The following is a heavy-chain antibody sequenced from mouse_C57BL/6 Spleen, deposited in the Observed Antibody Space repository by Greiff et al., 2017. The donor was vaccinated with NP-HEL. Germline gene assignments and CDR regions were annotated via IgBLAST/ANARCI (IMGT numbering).Heavy chain of an antibody. V-gene: IGHV1-64*01. J-gene: IGHJ4*01. CDR1: GYTFTSYW. CDR2: IHPNSGST. D-gene: IGHD2-1*01. Sequence: VQLQQPGAELVKPGASVKLSCKASGYTFTSYWMHWVKQRPGQGLEWIGMIHPNSGSTNYNEKFKSKATLTVDKSSSTAYMQLSSLTSEDSAVYYCARRDLLWYMDYWGQGTSVTVSS. CDR3: ARRDLLWYMDY.